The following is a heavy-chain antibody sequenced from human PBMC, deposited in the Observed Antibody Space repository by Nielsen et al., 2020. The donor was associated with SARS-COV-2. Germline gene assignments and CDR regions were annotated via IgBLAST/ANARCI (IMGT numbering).Heavy chain of an antibody. J-gene: IGHJ3*02. CDR3: ARTYGSGLGDAFDI. Sequence: GESLKISCAASGFTFSSYSMNWVRQAPGKGLEWVSYISSSSSTIYYADSVKGRFTISRDNAKNSLYLQMNSLRAEDTAVYYCARTYGSGLGDAFDIWGQGTMVTVSS. CDR2: ISSSSSTI. D-gene: IGHD3-10*01. CDR1: GFTFSSYS. V-gene: IGHV3-48*01.